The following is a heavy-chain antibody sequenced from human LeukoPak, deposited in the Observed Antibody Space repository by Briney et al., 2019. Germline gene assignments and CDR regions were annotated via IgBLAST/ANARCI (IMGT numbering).Heavy chain of an antibody. CDR1: GFTFSDHY. CDR3: ARGHYGLDV. CDR2: IYNGASNT. J-gene: IGHJ6*02. V-gene: IGHV3-11*01. Sequence: GGSLRLSCAASGFTFSDHYMSWIRQTPGKGLEWVSYIYNGASNTYYADSVKGRFTISRDNAKNVLYLQMNNLRVEDTAVYYCARGHYGLDVWGQGTTVTVSS.